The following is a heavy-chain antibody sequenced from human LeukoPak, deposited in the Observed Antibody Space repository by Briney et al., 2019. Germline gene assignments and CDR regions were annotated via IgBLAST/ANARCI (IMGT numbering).Heavy chain of an antibody. CDR2: IYPGDSDT. D-gene: IGHD1-26*01. J-gene: IGHJ4*02. CDR1: GYIFATYW. CDR3: ARLGRVGSTTSYFDD. V-gene: IGHV5-51*01. Sequence: GESLKISCKGSGYIFATYWIGWVRRMPGKGLEWMGIIYPGDSDTRYSPSFQGQVTISADKSISTAYLQWSSLKASDTAMYYCARLGRVGSTTSYFDDWGQGTLVTVSS.